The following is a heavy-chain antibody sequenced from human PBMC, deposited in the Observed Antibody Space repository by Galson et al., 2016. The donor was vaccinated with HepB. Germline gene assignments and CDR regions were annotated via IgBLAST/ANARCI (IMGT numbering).Heavy chain of an antibody. CDR1: GFTLSTHS. CDR3: ARDRFDILTGYYHGMDG. CDR2: ISSSRSTI. J-gene: IGHJ6*02. Sequence: SLRLSCAASGFTLSTHSMNWVRQAPGKGLEWLSYISSSRSTIYYADSVQGRFTISRDNAKHSVHLQMNSLRAEDTAVYYCARDRFDILTGYYHGMDGWGQGTTVTVSS. V-gene: IGHV3-48*04. D-gene: IGHD3-9*01.